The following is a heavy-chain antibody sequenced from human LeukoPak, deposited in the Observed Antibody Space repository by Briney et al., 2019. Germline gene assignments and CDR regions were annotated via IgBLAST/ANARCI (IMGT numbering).Heavy chain of an antibody. CDR3: AKARVGATTSGY. CDR2: IRCDGSNK. CDR1: GFTFSSYG. V-gene: IGHV3-30*02. J-gene: IGHJ4*02. Sequence: GGSLRLSCAASGFTFSSYGMHWVRQAPGKGLEWVAFIRCDGSNKYYADSVKGRFTISRDNSKNTLYLQMDSLRAEDTAVYYCAKARVGATTSGYWGQGTLVTVSS. D-gene: IGHD1-26*01.